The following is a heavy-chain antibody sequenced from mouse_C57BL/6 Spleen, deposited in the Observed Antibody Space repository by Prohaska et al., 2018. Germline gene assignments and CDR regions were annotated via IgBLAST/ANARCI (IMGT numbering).Heavy chain of an antibody. D-gene: IGHD1-1*01. J-gene: IGHJ3*01. Sequence: DVQLQESGPGLVKPSQSLSLTCSVTGYSITSGYYWNWIRQFPGNKLEWMCYISYDGSNNYNPSLKNRISITRDTSKNQFFLKLNSVTTEDTATYYCARGYYYGSSWFAYWCQGTLVTVSA. CDR3: ARGYYYGSSWFAY. CDR2: ISYDGSN. V-gene: IGHV3-6*01. CDR1: GYSITSGYY.